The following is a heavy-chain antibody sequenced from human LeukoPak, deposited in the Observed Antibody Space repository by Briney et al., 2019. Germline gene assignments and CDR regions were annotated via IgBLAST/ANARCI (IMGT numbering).Heavy chain of an antibody. CDR1: DFTFSSYG. V-gene: IGHV3-30*02. Sequence: GGSLRLSCAASDFTFSSYGMHWIRQAPGKGLECVAFISHDGTVEKFADSVKGRFTISRDNSKSALYLQMNSLRAEDTAVYYCAGDFDYWGQGTLVTVSS. CDR2: ISHDGTVE. D-gene: IGHD3-10*01. CDR3: AGDFDY. J-gene: IGHJ4*02.